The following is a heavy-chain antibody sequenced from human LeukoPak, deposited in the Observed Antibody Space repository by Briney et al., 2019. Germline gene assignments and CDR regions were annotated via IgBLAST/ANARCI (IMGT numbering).Heavy chain of an antibody. D-gene: IGHD3-10*01. CDR1: GGTFSSYA. V-gene: IGHV1-69*13. Sequence: ASVKVSCKASGGTFSSYAISWVRQAPGQGLEWMGGIIPIFGTANYAQKFQGRVTITADESTSTAYMELSSLRSEDTAVYYCAREPAPMVRGWDAFDIWGQGTMVTVSS. CDR3: AREPAPMVRGWDAFDI. J-gene: IGHJ3*02. CDR2: IIPIFGTA.